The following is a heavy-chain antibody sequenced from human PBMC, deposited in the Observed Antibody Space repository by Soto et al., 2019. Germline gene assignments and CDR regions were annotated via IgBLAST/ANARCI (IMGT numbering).Heavy chain of an antibody. CDR2: IYYGGST. D-gene: IGHD6-13*01. J-gene: IGHJ4*02. CDR1: GGPISSSSYY. V-gene: IGHV4-39*01. CDR3: ARTALAAAPDY. Sequence: QLRLQESGPGLVKPSETLSLICTVSGGPISSSSYYWGWIRQPPGKGLEWIGSIYYGGSTYYNPSLKSRVTISVDTSKNQFSLKLNSVTAADTAVYSCARTALAAAPDYWGPGTLVTVSS.